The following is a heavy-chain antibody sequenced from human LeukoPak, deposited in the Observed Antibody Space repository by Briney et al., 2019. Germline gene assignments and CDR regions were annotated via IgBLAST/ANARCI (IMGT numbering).Heavy chain of an antibody. D-gene: IGHD1-26*01. Sequence: GGSLRLSCAASGFTFSSYGMHWVRQAPGKGLEWVAFIRYDGSNKYYADSVKGRFTISRDNSKNTLYLQINSLRAEDTAGYYCAKDFEELLDYWGQGTLVTVSS. CDR1: GFTFSSYG. CDR3: AKDFEELLDY. CDR2: IRYDGSNK. J-gene: IGHJ4*02. V-gene: IGHV3-30*02.